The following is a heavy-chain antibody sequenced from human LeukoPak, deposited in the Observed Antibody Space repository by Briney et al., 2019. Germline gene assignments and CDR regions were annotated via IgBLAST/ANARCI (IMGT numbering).Heavy chain of an antibody. J-gene: IGHJ4*02. CDR3: ARCTTGRTFGSLREIKRSREIDY. D-gene: IGHD1-1*01. Sequence: GGSLRLSCAASGFTFSSYSMKWVRQAPGKRVEWVSSISSSSSNIYYADSVKGRFTISRENAKNSVYLQINSQRDEDTAVYYCARCTTGRTFGSLREIKRSREIDYWGQGTLVTVSS. V-gene: IGHV3-21*01. CDR1: GFTFSSYS. CDR2: ISSSSSNI.